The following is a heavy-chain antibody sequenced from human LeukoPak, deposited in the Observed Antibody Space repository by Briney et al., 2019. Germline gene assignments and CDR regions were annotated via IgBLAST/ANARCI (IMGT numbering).Heavy chain of an antibody. D-gene: IGHD5-18*01. CDR1: GGSFSGYY. CDR2: INHSGST. CDR3: ARGQKYTSGYTVTELGSRYFDY. V-gene: IGHV4-34*01. J-gene: IGHJ4*02. Sequence: PSETLSLTCAVYGGSFSGYYWSWIRQPPGKGLEWIGEINHSGSTNYNPSLKSRVTISVDTSKNQFSLKLSSVTAADTAVYYCARGQKYTSGYTVTELGSRYFDYWGQGTLVTVSS.